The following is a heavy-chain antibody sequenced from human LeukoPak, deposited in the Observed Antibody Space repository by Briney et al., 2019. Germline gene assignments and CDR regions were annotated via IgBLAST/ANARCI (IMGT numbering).Heavy chain of an antibody. Sequence: GESLKISCKGSGYSFTSYWIGWVRQMPGKGLEWMGIIYPGDSDTRYSPSFQGQVTISADKSISTAYLQWSSLKASDTAMYYCARAIVVVPAAIYDAFDIWGQGTMVTVSS. J-gene: IGHJ3*02. D-gene: IGHD2-2*01. CDR2: IYPGDSDT. CDR1: GYSFTSYW. V-gene: IGHV5-51*01. CDR3: ARAIVVVPAAIYDAFDI.